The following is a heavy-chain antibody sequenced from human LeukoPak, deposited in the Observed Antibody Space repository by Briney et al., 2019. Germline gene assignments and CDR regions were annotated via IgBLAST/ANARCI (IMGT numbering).Heavy chain of an antibody. Sequence: SQTLSLTCAISGDSVSSSTDAWNWIRQSPSRGLERLGRTYYRSKWYNDYAVSVQSPLTIPPDTSKNQFSLQLNSVTPEDTAVYYCARGANRVFDYWGQGTLVTVSS. CDR2: TYYRSKWYN. D-gene: IGHD1-14*01. J-gene: IGHJ4*02. V-gene: IGHV6-1*01. CDR1: GDSVSSSTDA. CDR3: ARGANRVFDY.